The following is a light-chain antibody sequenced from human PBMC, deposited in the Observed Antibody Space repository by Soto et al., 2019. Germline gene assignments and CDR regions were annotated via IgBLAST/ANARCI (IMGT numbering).Light chain of an antibody. J-gene: IGKJ1*01. V-gene: IGKV3-11*01. CDR1: QSVSSQ. CDR2: DAS. CDR3: AHRVWTLT. Sequence: EIVLTQSPATLSLSPGERATLSCRASQSVSSQLAWYQHKPGQAPRLLIYDASNRATGIPDRFSGSGSGTDFTLTISSLEPEDFAVYYCAHRVWTLTFGQGTKVDIK.